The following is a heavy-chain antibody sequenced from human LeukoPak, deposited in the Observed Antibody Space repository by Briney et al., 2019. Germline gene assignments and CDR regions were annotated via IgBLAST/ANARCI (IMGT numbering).Heavy chain of an antibody. CDR3: ATPYSSSSDY. V-gene: IGHV3-23*01. Sequence: GGSLRLSCAASGFTLRNYAMSWVRQAPGKGLEWVSSIGAGDKYTYYGDSVKGRFTISRDNSKNTLYLQMNSLRAEDTAVYYCATPYSSSSDYWGQGTLVTASS. J-gene: IGHJ4*02. D-gene: IGHD6-6*01. CDR2: IGAGDKYT. CDR1: GFTLRNYA.